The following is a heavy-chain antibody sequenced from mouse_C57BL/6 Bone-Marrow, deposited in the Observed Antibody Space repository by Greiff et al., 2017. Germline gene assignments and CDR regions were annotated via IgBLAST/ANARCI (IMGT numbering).Heavy chain of an antibody. CDR2: IRNKANGYTT. CDR1: GFTFTDYY. J-gene: IGHJ4*01. CDR3: ARSPPHYYGSTYAMDY. Sequence: EVNVVESGGGLVQPGGSLSLSCAASGFTFTDYYMSWVRQPPGKALEWLGFIRNKANGYTTEYSASVKGRFTISRDNSQSILYLQMNALRAEDSATYYCARSPPHYYGSTYAMDYWGQGTSVTVSS. D-gene: IGHD1-1*01. V-gene: IGHV7-3*01.